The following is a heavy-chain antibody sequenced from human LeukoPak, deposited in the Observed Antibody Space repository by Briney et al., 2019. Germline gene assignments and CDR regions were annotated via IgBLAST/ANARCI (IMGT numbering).Heavy chain of an antibody. J-gene: IGHJ4*02. CDR2: ISGSGGST. V-gene: IGHV3-23*01. D-gene: IGHD2-2*01. Sequence: GGSLRLSCAASGFTFSSYAMSWVRQAPGKGLEWVSAISGSGGSTYYADSVKGRFTISRDNAKNTLYLQMNSLRAEDTAVYYCARRVVVPAAPYYFDYWGQGTLVTASS. CDR1: GFTFSSYA. CDR3: ARRVVVPAAPYYFDY.